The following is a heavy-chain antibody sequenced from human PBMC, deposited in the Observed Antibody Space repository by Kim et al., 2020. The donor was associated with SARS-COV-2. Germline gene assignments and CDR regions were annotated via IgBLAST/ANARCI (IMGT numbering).Heavy chain of an antibody. Sequence: GGGTYYAESGKGRFTVSRDDSKNMVYLQMSSRRAEDTAVYFCAKGHNGASWGQGTLVTVSS. CDR2: GGGT. J-gene: IGHJ5*02. D-gene: IGHD1-1*01. CDR3: AKGHNGAS. V-gene: IGHV3-23*01.